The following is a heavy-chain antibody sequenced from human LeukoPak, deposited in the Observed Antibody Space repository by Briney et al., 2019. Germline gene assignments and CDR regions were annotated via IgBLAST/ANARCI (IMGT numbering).Heavy chain of an antibody. CDR1: DDSIYSNKW. J-gene: IGHJ4*02. CDR3: ASHMAVAGTRGFDD. Sequence: SETLSLTCAVFDDSIYSNKWWSWVRQPPGKGLEWIGEISQTGTTYYDPSLKSRTTISIDRPKNHFSLTLTSATAADTAVYFCASHMAVAGTRGFDDWGPGTLVTVSS. V-gene: IGHV4-4*02. CDR2: ISQTGTT. D-gene: IGHD6-19*01.